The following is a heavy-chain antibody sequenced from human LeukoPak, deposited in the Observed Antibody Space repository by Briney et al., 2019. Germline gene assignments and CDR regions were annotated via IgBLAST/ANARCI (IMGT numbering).Heavy chain of an antibody. Sequence: PSETLSLTCAVYGGSFSGYYWSWIRQPPGKGLEWIGEINHSGSTNYNPSLKSRVTISVDTSKNQFSLKLSSVTAADTAVYYCARWRNGSGSLCWFDPWGQGTLVTVSS. CDR3: ARWRNGSGSLCWFDP. CDR2: INHSGST. J-gene: IGHJ5*02. V-gene: IGHV4-34*01. D-gene: IGHD3-10*01. CDR1: GGSFSGYY.